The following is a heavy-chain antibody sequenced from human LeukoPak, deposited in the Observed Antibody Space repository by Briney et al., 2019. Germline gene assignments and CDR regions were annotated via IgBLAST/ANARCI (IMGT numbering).Heavy chain of an antibody. Sequence: GGSLRLSCAASGFTFSNYAMSWVRQAPGKGLEWVSAISAGGGNTYYADSVKGRFTISRDNSKNTLYLQMNSLRAEDTAVYYCATAYGGNYYYFDYWGQGTLVTVSS. CDR3: ATAYGGNYYYFDY. CDR2: ISAGGGNT. D-gene: IGHD4-23*01. V-gene: IGHV3-23*01. CDR1: GFTFSNYA. J-gene: IGHJ4*02.